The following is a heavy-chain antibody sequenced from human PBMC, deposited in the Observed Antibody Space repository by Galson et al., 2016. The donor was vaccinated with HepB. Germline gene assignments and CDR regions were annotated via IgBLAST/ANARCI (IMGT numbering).Heavy chain of an antibody. CDR3: ARGTTTTFGVVTHYNWFDA. J-gene: IGHJ5*02. CDR1: GGSISSGTTY. D-gene: IGHD3-3*01. Sequence: TLSLTCSVSGGSISSGTTYWSWIRQHPEKGLEWIRAIFDSGSAYYNPSLRSRVIISADTSKNQFSLKLSSVTAADTAVYYCARGTTTTFGVVTHYNWFDAWGQGALVTISS. V-gene: IGHV4-31*03. CDR2: IFDSGSA.